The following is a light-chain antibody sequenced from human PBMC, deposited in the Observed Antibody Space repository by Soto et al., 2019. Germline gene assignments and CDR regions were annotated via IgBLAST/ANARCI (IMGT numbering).Light chain of an antibody. CDR2: END. V-gene: IGLV6-57*03. CDR3: QSYQNINHAVV. CDR1: SGSIATNY. J-gene: IGLJ2*01. Sequence: NFMLTQPHSVSESTGKTVTITCTRSSGSIATNYVQWYQQRPGSAPTTVIYENDQRPSGVPDRFSGSIDRSSNSASLSISGLKTEDEADYHCQSYQNINHAVVFGGGTKLTVL.